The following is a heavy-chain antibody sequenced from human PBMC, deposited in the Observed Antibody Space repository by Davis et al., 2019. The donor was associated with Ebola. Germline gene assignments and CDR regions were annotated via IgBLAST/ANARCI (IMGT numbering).Heavy chain of an antibody. CDR2: IYSGGST. J-gene: IGHJ4*02. D-gene: IGHD2-8*02. CDR1: GFTFSSYA. V-gene: IGHV3-23*03. CDR3: AKVLVVYAIGGYFDY. Sequence: GESLKISCAASGFTFSSYAMHWVRQAPGKGLEWVSVIYSGGSTYYADSVKGRFTISRDNSKNTLYLQMNSLRAEDTAVYYCAKVLVVYAIGGYFDYWGQGTLVTVSS.